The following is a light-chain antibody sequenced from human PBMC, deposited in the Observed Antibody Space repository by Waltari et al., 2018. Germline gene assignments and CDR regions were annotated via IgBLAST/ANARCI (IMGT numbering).Light chain of an antibody. Sequence: QSALTQPRSVSGSPGQSVTISCAGTGSDVGDFNSVSWYQQHPGKAPKLVIFDVSKRPSGVPDRFSGSKSGTSASLTVSGRQAEDEADYYCCSYAGIWVFGGGTKLT. CDR2: DVS. CDR3: CSYAGIWV. CDR1: GSDVGDFNS. V-gene: IGLV2-11*01. J-gene: IGLJ3*02.